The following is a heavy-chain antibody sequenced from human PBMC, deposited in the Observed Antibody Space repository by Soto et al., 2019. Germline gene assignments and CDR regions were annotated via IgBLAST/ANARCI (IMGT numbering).Heavy chain of an antibody. CDR2: INPSGGST. Sequence: ASVKVSCKASGYTFTSYYMHWVRQAPGQGLEWMGIINPSGGSTSYAQKFQGRVTMTRDTSTSTVYMELSSLRSEDTAVYYCARARSSYWNYYYYGMDVWGQGTTVTVSS. CDR1: GYTFTSYY. D-gene: IGHD1-1*01. J-gene: IGHJ6*02. V-gene: IGHV1-46*01. CDR3: ARARSSYWNYYYYGMDV.